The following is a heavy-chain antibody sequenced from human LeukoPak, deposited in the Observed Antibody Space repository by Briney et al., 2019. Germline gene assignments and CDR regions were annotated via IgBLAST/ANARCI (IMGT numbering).Heavy chain of an antibody. D-gene: IGHD2-21*01. J-gene: IGHJ5*02. Sequence: ASVKVSCKASGYTFTSYGISWVRQAPGQGVEWMGWISAYNGNTNYAQKLQGRVTMTTDTSTSTAYMELRSLRSDDTAVYYCARSSAYCGGDCYSFWFDPWGQGTLVTVSS. CDR1: GYTFTSYG. CDR3: ARSSAYCGGDCYSFWFDP. V-gene: IGHV1-18*01. CDR2: ISAYNGNT.